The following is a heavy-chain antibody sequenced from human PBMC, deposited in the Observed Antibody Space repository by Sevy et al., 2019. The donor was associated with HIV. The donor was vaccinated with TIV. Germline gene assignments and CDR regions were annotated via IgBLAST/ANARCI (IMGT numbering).Heavy chain of an antibody. J-gene: IGHJ6*02. CDR1: GFPFNDHA. CDR3: AKDINRGCDGINCYPYYYYFYGLDV. D-gene: IGHD2-21*01. CDR2: ISWNSRNF. Sequence: GGSLRLSCAASGFPFNDHALHWVRQVPGKGLEWVSGISWNSRNFGYADSVKGRFTISRDNANHFLYLETNSLRPEDTALHYCAKDINRGCDGINCYPYYYYFYGLDVWGQGTTVTVSS. V-gene: IGHV3-9*01.